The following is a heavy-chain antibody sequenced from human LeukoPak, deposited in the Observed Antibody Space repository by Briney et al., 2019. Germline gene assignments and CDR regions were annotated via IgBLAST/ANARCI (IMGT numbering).Heavy chain of an antibody. D-gene: IGHD2-15*01. V-gene: IGHV1-18*01. CDR1: GYTFTSYG. CDR3: VRSGYCYGGTCHSGAFDI. Sequence: ASVKVSCKASGYTFTSYGISWVRQAPGQGLEWMGWISAYNGNTNFAQKLQGRITMTTDTSTSTAYMGLRSLRSDDTAVYYCVRSGYCYGGTCHSGAFDIWGQGTVVTVSS. J-gene: IGHJ3*02. CDR2: ISAYNGNT.